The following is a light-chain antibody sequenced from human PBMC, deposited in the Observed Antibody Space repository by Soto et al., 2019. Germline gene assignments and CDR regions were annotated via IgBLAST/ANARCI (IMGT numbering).Light chain of an antibody. V-gene: IGLV2-14*01. Sequence: QSVLTQPASVSGSPGQSITISCTGTSSDVGGYNYVSWYQQHPGKAPKLMIYDVSNRPSGVSNRFSGSKSGNTASLTISGLQAGDEADYYCSSYTSSSTLDVFGIGTKVTVL. CDR2: DVS. CDR1: SSDVGGYNY. J-gene: IGLJ1*01. CDR3: SSYTSSSTLDV.